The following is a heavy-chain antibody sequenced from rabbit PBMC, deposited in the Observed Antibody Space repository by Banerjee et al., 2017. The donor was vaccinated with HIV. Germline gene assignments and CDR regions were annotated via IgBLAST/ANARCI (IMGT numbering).Heavy chain of an antibody. J-gene: IGHJ4*01. D-gene: IGHD7-1*01. CDR1: GFSFSSTYY. CDR2: IYAGSSGST. Sequence: QSLEESGGDLVKPGASLTLTCTASGFSFSSTYYMCWVRQAPGKGLEWIACIYAGSSGSTYYASWAKGRFTISKTSSTTVTLQMTSLTAADTATYFCARGVYVGYAGYGYYFNLWGPGTLVTVS. V-gene: IGHV1S40*01. CDR3: ARGVYVGYAGYGYYFNL.